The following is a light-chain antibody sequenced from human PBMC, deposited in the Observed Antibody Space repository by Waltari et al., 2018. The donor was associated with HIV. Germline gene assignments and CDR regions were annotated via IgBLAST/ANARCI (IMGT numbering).Light chain of an antibody. CDR3: QQYGTSRVT. CDR1: QTVTSSY. J-gene: IGKJ5*01. V-gene: IGKV3-20*01. Sequence: EIVLTQSPGTLSLSPGEIATLSCRASQTVTSSYLAWYQLKPGQAPRLLISGASSRASGSPDRFSGSGSGTDFTLTISRLEPEDFAVYYCQQYGTSRVTFGQGTRLEIK. CDR2: GAS.